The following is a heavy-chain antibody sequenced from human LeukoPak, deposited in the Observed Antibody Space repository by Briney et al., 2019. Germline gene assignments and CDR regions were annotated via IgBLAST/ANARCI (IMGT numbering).Heavy chain of an antibody. Sequence: ASVTVSCRASGYTFTSYGISWVRQAPGQGLEWMGWISAYNGNTNYARKLQGRVTMTTDTSTSTAYMELRSLRSDDTAVYYCASAGGYGSGSYPHYYYGMDVWGQGTTATVSS. CDR2: ISAYNGNT. CDR3: ASAGGYGSGSYPHYYYGMDV. J-gene: IGHJ6*02. CDR1: GYTFTSYG. V-gene: IGHV1-18*01. D-gene: IGHD3-10*01.